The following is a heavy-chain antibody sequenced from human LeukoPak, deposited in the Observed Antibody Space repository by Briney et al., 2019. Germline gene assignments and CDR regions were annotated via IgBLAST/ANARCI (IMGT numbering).Heavy chain of an antibody. CDR3: ARGGVPAAMPDY. CDR1: GYRFTSYW. V-gene: IGHV5-10-1*01. D-gene: IGHD2-2*01. CDR2: IDPSDSYT. Sequence: GGSLQISCKGFGYRFTSYWISWVRQMPGKGLEWMGRIDPSDSYTNYSPSFQGHVTISADKSISTAYLQWSSLKASDTTMYYCARGGVPAAMPDYWGQGTLVTVSS. J-gene: IGHJ4*02.